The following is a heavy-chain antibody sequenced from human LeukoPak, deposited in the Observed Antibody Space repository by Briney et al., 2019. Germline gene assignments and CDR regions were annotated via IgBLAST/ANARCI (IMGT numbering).Heavy chain of an antibody. J-gene: IGHJ5*02. V-gene: IGHV3-23*01. CDR3: AKEATPTGYNWFDP. CDR1: GFTFSSYA. Sequence: GGSLRLSCAASGFTFSSYAMHWVRQAPGKGLEWVSTISGSGGGTYYADSVKGRFTISRDNSKDTLYLQMNSLRAEDTAVYYCAKEATPTGYNWFDPWGQGTLVTVSS. CDR2: ISGSGGGT. D-gene: IGHD1-14*01.